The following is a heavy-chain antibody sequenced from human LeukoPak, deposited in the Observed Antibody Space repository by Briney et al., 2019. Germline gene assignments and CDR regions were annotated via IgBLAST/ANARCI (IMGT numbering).Heavy chain of an antibody. CDR3: ARDGQNYDFWGGLSAADAFDI. J-gene: IGHJ3*02. Sequence: ASVKVSCKASGYTFTGYYMHWVRQAPGQGLEWMGWINPNSGGTNYAQKFQGRVTMTRDTSISTAYMELSRLRSDDTAVYYCARDGQNYDFWGGLSAADAFDIWGQGTMVTVSS. V-gene: IGHV1-2*02. CDR1: GYTFTGYY. CDR2: INPNSGGT. D-gene: IGHD3-3*01.